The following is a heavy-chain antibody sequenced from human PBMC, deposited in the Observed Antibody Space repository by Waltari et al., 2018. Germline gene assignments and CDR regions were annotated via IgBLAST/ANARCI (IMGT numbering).Heavy chain of an antibody. D-gene: IGHD2-15*01. V-gene: IGHV4-34*02. J-gene: IGHJ6*02. CDR2: INHAGDT. Sequence: QVQLQQWGAGLLQSSETLSLTCAVYGGSFSGYYWGWVRQPPGKGLEWIGEINHAGDTNHNPSRRSRVTMAADTSKSQFSLKLNSVTAADTAVYYCVRLEDCTGPGGHCYSGDPFALDVWGQGTTVTVSS. CDR3: VRLEDCTGPGGHCYSGDPFALDV. CDR1: GGSFSGYY.